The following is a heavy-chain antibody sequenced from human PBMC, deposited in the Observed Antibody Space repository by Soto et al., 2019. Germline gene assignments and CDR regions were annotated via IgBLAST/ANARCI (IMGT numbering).Heavy chain of an antibody. Sequence: TLSLTCTVSGGSISSGGYYWSWIRQHPGKGLEWIGYIYYSGSTYYNPSLKSRVTISVDTSKNQFSLKLSFVTAADTAVYYCARARRALGVSWHHRKYNWFDPWGQGTLVTVSS. CDR2: IYYSGST. CDR3: ARARRALGVSWHHRKYNWFDP. J-gene: IGHJ5*02. CDR1: GGSISSGGYY. D-gene: IGHD1-26*01. V-gene: IGHV4-31*03.